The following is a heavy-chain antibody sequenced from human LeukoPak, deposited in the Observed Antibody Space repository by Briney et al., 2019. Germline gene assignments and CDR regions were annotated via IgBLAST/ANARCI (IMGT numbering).Heavy chain of an antibody. Sequence: PGGSLRLSCAASGFSFTNCWMSWVRQAPGKGLEWVANVKEDGTTKQYVDSVKGRFTILRDNAKNSLYLQMDSLRAEDTAVYYCVSQEVVPHWGQGTLVSVSS. CDR1: GFSFTNCW. J-gene: IGHJ4*02. CDR2: VKEDGTTK. CDR3: VSQEVVPH. D-gene: IGHD2-15*01. V-gene: IGHV3-7*01.